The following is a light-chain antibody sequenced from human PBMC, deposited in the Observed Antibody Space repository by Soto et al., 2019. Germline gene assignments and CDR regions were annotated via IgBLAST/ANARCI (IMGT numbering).Light chain of an antibody. J-gene: IGKJ2*01. Sequence: EIVLTQSPATLSLSPGERATLSCRASQSVSSYLAWYQQKPGQAPRLLSCDASNRASGIPARFSGSGSGTDFTLTISSLEPKDFAVYYCQQRSSWPRTFGQGTKLEIK. CDR2: DAS. CDR3: QQRSSWPRT. CDR1: QSVSSY. V-gene: IGKV3-11*01.